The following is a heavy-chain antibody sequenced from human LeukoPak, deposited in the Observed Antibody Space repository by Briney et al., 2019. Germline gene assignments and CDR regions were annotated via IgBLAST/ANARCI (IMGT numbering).Heavy chain of an antibody. J-gene: IGHJ4*02. CDR1: GFTFSSYA. D-gene: IGHD6-13*01. Sequence: GGSLRLSCAASGFTFSSYAMSWVRQAQGTGLDWVSAISGSCGSTYYADSVKGRFTISRDNSKNTLYLQMNSLRAEDTAVYYCARYSGIAAAGHYWGQGTLVTVSS. CDR2: ISGSCGST. CDR3: ARYSGIAAAGHY. V-gene: IGHV3-23*01.